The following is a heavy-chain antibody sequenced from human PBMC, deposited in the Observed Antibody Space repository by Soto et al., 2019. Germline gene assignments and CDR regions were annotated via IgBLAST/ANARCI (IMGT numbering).Heavy chain of an antibody. CDR1: GLTVTNKY. CDR3: ARGMSSGWPYVFDI. D-gene: IGHD6-19*01. J-gene: IGHJ3*02. CDR2: INVADNT. Sequence: GGSLRLSCAASGLTVTNKYMTWVRQALGKGLEWVSIINVADNTYYADSVKGRFTISRDKSRNTLYLQMNSLRAEDTAVYYCARGMSSGWPYVFDIWGRGTTVTVSS. V-gene: IGHV3-66*01.